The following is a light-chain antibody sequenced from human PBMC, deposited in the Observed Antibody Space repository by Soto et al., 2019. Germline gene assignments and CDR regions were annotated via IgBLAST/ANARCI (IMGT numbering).Light chain of an antibody. CDR3: QQRSNWPRYT. J-gene: IGKJ2*01. CDR1: QSVTTY. V-gene: IGKV3-11*01. Sequence: EIVLTQSPATLSLSPGERATLSCRASQSVTTYLAWYQQKPGQAPRLHIYDASNRATGIPARFSGGGSGTDFTLTISSLEPEDFAVYYCQQRSNWPRYTFGQGTKLEIK. CDR2: DAS.